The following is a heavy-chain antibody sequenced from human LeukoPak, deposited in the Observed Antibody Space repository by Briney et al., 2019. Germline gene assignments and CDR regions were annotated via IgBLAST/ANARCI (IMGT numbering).Heavy chain of an antibody. Sequence: GASVKVSCKASGYTFTSYGISWVRQAPGQGLEWMGWISAYNGNTNYAQKLQGRVTMTTDTSTSTAYMELSSLRSEDTAVYYCARGYTSYYDFWSGYFGVSDYWGQGTLVTVSS. CDR3: ARGYTSYYDFWSGYFGVSDY. J-gene: IGHJ4*02. D-gene: IGHD3-3*01. CDR2: ISAYNGNT. CDR1: GYTFTSYG. V-gene: IGHV1-18*01.